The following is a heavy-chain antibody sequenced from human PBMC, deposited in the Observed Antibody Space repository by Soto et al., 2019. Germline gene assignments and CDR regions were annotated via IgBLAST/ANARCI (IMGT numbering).Heavy chain of an antibody. CDR2: IYYSGST. CDR3: ARHGRPEVRGVIGSVFY. D-gene: IGHD3-10*01. V-gene: IGHV4-39*01. CDR1: GGSISSSSYY. J-gene: IGHJ4*02. Sequence: SETLSLTCTVSGGSISSSSYYWGWIRQPPGKGLEWIGSIYYSGSTYYNPSLKSRVTISVDTSKNQFSLKLSSVTAADTAVYYCARHGRPEVRGVIGSVFYWGQGTLVTVSS.